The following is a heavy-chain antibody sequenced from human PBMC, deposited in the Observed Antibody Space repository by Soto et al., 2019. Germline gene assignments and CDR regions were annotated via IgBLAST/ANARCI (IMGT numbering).Heavy chain of an antibody. J-gene: IGHJ6*03. CDR3: ARESGGATATLDYYYFYMDV. CDR1: GYRFSDYY. Sequence: QVQLVQSGAEVKKPGASVTVSCKASGYRFSDYYLHWLRQAPGQGPEWMGWMNPNSGDTKYAQKFKCRVTMTRDTSVRTAFMELNWLKSDDTAVYYCARESGGATATLDYYYFYMDVWGIGTTVTVSS. D-gene: IGHD5-12*01. V-gene: IGHV1-2*02. CDR2: MNPNSGDT.